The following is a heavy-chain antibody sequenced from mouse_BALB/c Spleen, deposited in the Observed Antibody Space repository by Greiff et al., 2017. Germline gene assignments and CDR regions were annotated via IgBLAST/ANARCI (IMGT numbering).Heavy chain of an antibody. Sequence: QVQLQQSGAELVRPGTSVKVSCKASGYAFTNYLIEWVKQRPGQGLEWIGVINPGSGGTNYNEKFKGKATLTADKSSSTAYMQLSSLTSDDSAVYFSARSGDYGEVDYWGQGTTRTVSS. CDR3: ARSGDYGEVDY. V-gene: IGHV1-54*01. D-gene: IGHD2-4*01. J-gene: IGHJ2*01. CDR1: GYAFTNYL. CDR2: INPGSGGT.